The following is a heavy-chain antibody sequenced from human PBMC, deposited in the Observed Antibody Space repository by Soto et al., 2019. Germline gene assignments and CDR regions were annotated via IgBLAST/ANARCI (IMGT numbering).Heavy chain of an antibody. J-gene: IGHJ6*02. Sequence: EAQVLQSGGGVVQPGGSLRLSCVASGFTFNKYAMTWVRQTPGKGLEWVSGISGSGDSTYYADSVKGRFTISRDNSKNTLHLQMNSLRAEDTAVYYCARDPAPILRYFDWHYGMDVWGQGTTVTVSS. D-gene: IGHD3-9*01. V-gene: IGHV3-23*01. CDR1: GFTFNKYA. CDR3: ARDPAPILRYFDWHYGMDV. CDR2: ISGSGDST.